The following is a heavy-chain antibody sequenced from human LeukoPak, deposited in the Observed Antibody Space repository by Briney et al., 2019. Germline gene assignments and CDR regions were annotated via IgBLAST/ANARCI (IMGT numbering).Heavy chain of an antibody. CDR3: ARDVPLMGASKTRYFDY. V-gene: IGHV3-30*03. J-gene: IGHJ4*02. CDR1: GFTFSSYA. Sequence: GKSLRLSCAAAGFTFSSYAMHWVRQAPGKGLEWVIVLSYDGTNEYSADSVKGRFTISRDNSKNTLYLQMSSLRAEDTAIYYCARDVPLMGASKTRYFDYWGQGTLVTVSS. D-gene: IGHD1-26*01. CDR2: LSYDGTNE.